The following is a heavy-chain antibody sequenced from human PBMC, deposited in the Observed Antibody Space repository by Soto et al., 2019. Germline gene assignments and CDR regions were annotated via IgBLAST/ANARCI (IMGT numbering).Heavy chain of an antibody. CDR3: ARGWELQGRDYFYGMDV. D-gene: IGHD1-26*01. Sequence: QVQLQESGPGLVKPSGTLSLTCAVSGGSISSSNWWSWVHQPPGKGLEWIGEIYHSGSTNYNPSLKSRVTISVDKSKNQFSLKLSSVTAADTAVYYCARGWELQGRDYFYGMDVWGQGTTVTVSS. CDR1: GGSISSSNW. J-gene: IGHJ6*02. V-gene: IGHV4-4*02. CDR2: IYHSGST.